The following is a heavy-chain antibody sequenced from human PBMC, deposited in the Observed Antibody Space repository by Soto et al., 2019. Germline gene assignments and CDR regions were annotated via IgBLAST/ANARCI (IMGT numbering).Heavy chain of an antibody. Sequence: QVQLVESGGGLVKPGGSLRLSCAASRFTFSDYYMSWIRQAPGKGLEWVAYISTRSSYTNYADSVRGRFTISRDNAKNSVYLQMTSLRAEDTAVYFCARDQGPSSSSTYGMDVWGQGTTVTVSS. D-gene: IGHD6-6*01. V-gene: IGHV3-11*06. CDR1: RFTFSDYY. J-gene: IGHJ6*02. CDR2: ISTRSSYT. CDR3: ARDQGPSSSSTYGMDV.